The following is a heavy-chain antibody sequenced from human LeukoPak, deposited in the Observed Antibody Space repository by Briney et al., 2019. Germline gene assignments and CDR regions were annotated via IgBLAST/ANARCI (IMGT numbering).Heavy chain of an antibody. J-gene: IGHJ4*02. D-gene: IGHD3-3*01. CDR3: ARVNTYYDFWSGYLDY. CDR1: GFTFSSYE. V-gene: IGHV3-48*03. CDR2: ISSSGSTI. Sequence: GGSLRLSCAASGFTFSSYEMNWVRQAPGKGLEWVSYISSSGSTISYADSVKGRFTISRGNAKNSLYLQMNSLRAEDTAVYYCARVNTYYDFWSGYLDYWGQGTLVTVSS.